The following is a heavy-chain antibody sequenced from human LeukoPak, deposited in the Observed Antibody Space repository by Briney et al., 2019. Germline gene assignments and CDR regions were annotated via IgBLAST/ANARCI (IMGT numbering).Heavy chain of an antibody. D-gene: IGHD3-22*01. CDR2: IKQDGSEK. CDR3: ARDLVRRGYYYPYYFDY. Sequence: PGGSLRLSCAASGFTFSNYGMSWVRQAPGKGLEWVANIKQDGSEKYYVDSVKGRFTISRDNAKNSLYLQMNSLRAEDTAVYYCARDLVRRGYYYPYYFDYWGQGTLVTVSS. CDR1: GFTFSNYG. J-gene: IGHJ4*02. V-gene: IGHV3-7*01.